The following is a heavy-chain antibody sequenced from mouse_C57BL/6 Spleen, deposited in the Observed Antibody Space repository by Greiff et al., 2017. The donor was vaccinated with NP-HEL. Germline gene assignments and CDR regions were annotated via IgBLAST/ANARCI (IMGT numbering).Heavy chain of an antibody. J-gene: IGHJ3*01. CDR1: FSTFTSYW. D-gene: IGHD3-3*01. CDR2: INPSNVGH. CDR3: ARGGLGAWFAY. V-gene: IGHV1-53*01. Sequence: QVQLQQPGTELVKPVASANLSCKHSFSTFTSYWMHWVKQRPGQGLEWIGNINPSNVGHNYNEKFKSKATLTVDKSSSTAYMQLSSLTSEDSAVYYCARGGLGAWFAYWGQGTLVTVSA.